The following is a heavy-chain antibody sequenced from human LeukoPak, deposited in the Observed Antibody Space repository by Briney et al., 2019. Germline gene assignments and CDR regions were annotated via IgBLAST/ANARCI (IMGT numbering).Heavy chain of an antibody. CDR2: IKQDGSEK. V-gene: IGHV3-7*04. Sequence: GGSLRLSCAASGFTFSSYWMSWVRQAPGKGLEWVANIKQDGSEKYYVDSVKGRFTISRDNAENSLYLQTNSLRAEDTAVYYCARERGWPLHYFDYWGQGTLVTVSS. D-gene: IGHD5-24*01. CDR3: ARERGWPLHYFDY. CDR1: GFTFSSYW. J-gene: IGHJ4*02.